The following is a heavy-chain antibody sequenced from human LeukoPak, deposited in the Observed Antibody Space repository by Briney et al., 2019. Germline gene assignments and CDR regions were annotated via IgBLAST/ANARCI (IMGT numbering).Heavy chain of an antibody. CDR3: SVAVAAASNWFDP. D-gene: IGHD6-19*01. CDR2: INPSGGST. V-gene: IGHV1-46*01. J-gene: IGHJ5*02. CDR1: GYTFTSYY. Sequence: GASVKVSCKASGYTFTSYYMHWVRQAPGQGLEWMGIINPSGGSTSYAQKFQGRVTMTRDTSTSTVYMELSSLRSEDTAVYYRSVAVAAASNWFDPWGQGTLVTVSS.